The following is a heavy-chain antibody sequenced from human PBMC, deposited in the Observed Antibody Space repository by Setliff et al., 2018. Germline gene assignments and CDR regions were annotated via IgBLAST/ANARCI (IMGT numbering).Heavy chain of an antibody. CDR3: ARVSRTIVAARGFDY. J-gene: IGHJ4*02. Sequence: GASVKVSCKASGGTFINYAISWVRQAPGQGLEWMGGIIPIFGTANYAQKFQGRVTITADESTSTAYMELSSLRSEDTAVYYCARVSRTIVAARGFDYWGQGTLVTSPQ. CDR2: IIPIFGTA. V-gene: IGHV1-69*13. CDR1: GGTFINYA. D-gene: IGHD1-26*01.